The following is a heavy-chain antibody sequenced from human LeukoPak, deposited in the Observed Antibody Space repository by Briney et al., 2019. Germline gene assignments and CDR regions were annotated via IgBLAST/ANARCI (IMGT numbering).Heavy chain of an antibody. V-gene: IGHV3-30-3*01. CDR2: LSNDGNSY. Sequence: PGMSLRLSCAASGFTFSEDNVHWVRQAPGKGLEWVALLSNDGNSYAYADSVKGRFTLSGDKSKTTLYLQMNSLRAEDTAVYYCAPRTGGYGRAFDYWGQGTLVTVSS. CDR3: APRTGGYGRAFDY. D-gene: IGHD2-8*02. J-gene: IGHJ4*02. CDR1: GFTFSEDN.